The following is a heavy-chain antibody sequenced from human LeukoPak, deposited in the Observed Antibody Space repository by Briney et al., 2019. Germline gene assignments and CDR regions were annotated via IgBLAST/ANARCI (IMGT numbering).Heavy chain of an antibody. CDR1: GFTFSSYA. D-gene: IGHD3-10*02. V-gene: IGHV3-48*03. CDR3: AELGITMIGGV. CDR2: ISSSGSTI. J-gene: IGHJ6*04. Sequence: GGSLRLSCAASGFTFSSYAMTWIRQAPGKGLEWVSYISSSGSTIYYADSVKGRFTISRDDAKNSLYLQMNSLRAEDTAVYYCAELGITMIGGVWGKGTTVTISS.